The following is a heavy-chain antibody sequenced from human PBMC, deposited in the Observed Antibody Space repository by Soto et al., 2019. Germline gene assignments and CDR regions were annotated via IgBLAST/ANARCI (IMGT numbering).Heavy chain of an antibody. CDR3: AREPGYCSSTSCYTWRYGMDV. CDR2: IYHSGST. Sequence: SETLSLTCAVSGGSISSGGYSWSWIRQPPGKGLEWIGYIYHSGSTYYNPSLKSRVTISVDRSKNQFSLKLSSVTAADTAVYYCAREPGYCSSTSCYTWRYGMDVWGQGTTVTVSS. CDR1: GGSISSGGYS. J-gene: IGHJ6*02. D-gene: IGHD2-2*02. V-gene: IGHV4-30-2*01.